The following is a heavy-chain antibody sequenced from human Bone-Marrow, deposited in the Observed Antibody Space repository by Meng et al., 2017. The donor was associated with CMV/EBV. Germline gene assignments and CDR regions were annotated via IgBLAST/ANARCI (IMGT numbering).Heavy chain of an antibody. CDR1: GYTLTELS. J-gene: IGHJ2*01. CDR3: ATTGTYSYWYFAL. V-gene: IGHV1-24*01. CDR2: FDPEDSET. Sequence: ASVKVSCKVSGYTLTELSMHWVRQAPGKGLEWMGGFDPEDSETIYAQKFQGRVTMTEDTSTDTAYMELSSLRSEDTAVYYCATTGTYSYWYFALWGRGTLVTVSS. D-gene: IGHD1-26*01.